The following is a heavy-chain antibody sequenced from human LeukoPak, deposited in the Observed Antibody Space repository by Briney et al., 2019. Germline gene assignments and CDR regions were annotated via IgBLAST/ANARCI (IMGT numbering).Heavy chain of an antibody. V-gene: IGHV4-39*01. D-gene: IGHD3-10*01. CDR1: GGSISSSSYY. CDR2: IYYSGST. CDR3: ASILLWFGQGYYYYMDV. J-gene: IGHJ6*03. Sequence: PSETLSLTCTVSGGSISSSSYYWGWIRQPPGKGLEWVGSIYYSGSTYYTPSLKSRFPISVDTSKNQFSLKLSSVTAADTAVYYCASILLWFGQGYYYYMDVWGKGTTVTISS.